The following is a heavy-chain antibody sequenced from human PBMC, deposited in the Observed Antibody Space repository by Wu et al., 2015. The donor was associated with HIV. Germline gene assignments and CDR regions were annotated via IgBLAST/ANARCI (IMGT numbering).Heavy chain of an antibody. CDR1: GATFKSYA. V-gene: IGHV1-69*13. J-gene: IGHJ4*02. CDR3: AGGGGRTSMDPFDF. D-gene: IGHD5-18*01. Sequence: QVHLLQSGAEVKKPGSSVRVSCKASGATFKSYALSWVRQAPGQGLEWMGRLIPMYGTANYAQKLQGRVTITADESTNTAYMAVSSLRSDDTAVYYCAGGGGRTSMDPFDFWGQGTLVTVSS. CDR2: LIPMYGTA.